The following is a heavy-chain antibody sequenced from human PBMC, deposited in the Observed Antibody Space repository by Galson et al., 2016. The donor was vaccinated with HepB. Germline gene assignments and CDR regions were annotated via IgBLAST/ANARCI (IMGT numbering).Heavy chain of an antibody. D-gene: IGHD6-19*01. J-gene: IGHJ4*02. CDR2: LDTGASSA. CDR1: GYSFTSYW. Sequence: QSGAEVKKPGESLRISCKASGYSFTSYWITWVRQMPGEGLEWMGKLDTGASSATYSPSFQGHVTISGDRSIGTAYLQWGGLPASDTAIYYCVGHARGHSGWHFFDLWGLGTRVTVSS. V-gene: IGHV5-10-1*01. CDR3: VGHARGHSGWHFFDL.